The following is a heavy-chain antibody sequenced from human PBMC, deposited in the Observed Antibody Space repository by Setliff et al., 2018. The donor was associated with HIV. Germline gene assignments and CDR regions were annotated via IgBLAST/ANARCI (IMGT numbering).Heavy chain of an antibody. CDR1: GYTFTSYH. CDR2: INPSGGST. D-gene: IGHD3-9*01. CDR3: ARGVPVLRYFDWLSRLGY. V-gene: IGHV1-46*01. Sequence: ASVKVSCKASGYTFTSYHMYWVRQAPGQGLEWMGAINPSGGSTRYAQKFQGRVTMTRDTSTSTVYMELSSLRSEDTAVYYCARGVPVLRYFDWLSRLGYWGQGTLVTVSS. J-gene: IGHJ4*02.